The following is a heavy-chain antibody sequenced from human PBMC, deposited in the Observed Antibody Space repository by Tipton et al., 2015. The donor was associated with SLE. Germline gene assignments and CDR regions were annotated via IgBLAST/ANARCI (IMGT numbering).Heavy chain of an antibody. CDR1: GGSISSGDYY. J-gene: IGHJ4*02. CDR2: INHSGST. V-gene: IGHV4-61*08. Sequence: TLSLTCTVSGGSISSGDYYWSWIRQPPGKGLEWIGEINHSGSTNYNPSLKSRVTISVDTSKNQFSLKLSSVTAADTAVYYCARGSTKTGTRDYWGQGTLVTVSS. CDR3: ARGSTKTGTRDY. D-gene: IGHD1-7*01.